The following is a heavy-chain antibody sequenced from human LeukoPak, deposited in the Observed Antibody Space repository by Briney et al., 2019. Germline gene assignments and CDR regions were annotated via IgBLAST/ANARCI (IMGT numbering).Heavy chain of an antibody. CDR2: ISSGGTT. CDR1: GFSVSINY. V-gene: IGHV3-66*04. Sequence: GGSLRLSCAASGFSVSINYMSWVRQAPGKGLEWGSVISSGGTTYYADSVKGRFTISRDNSKNTLSLQMISLSAEDTAVYYCARRIVGSTSVDYFDYWGQGTLVTVSS. D-gene: IGHD1-26*01. CDR3: ARRIVGSTSVDYFDY. J-gene: IGHJ4*02.